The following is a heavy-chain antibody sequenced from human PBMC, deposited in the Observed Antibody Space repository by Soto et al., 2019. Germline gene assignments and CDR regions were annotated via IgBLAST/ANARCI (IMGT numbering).Heavy chain of an antibody. CDR3: ARQGDYYDSSGYYLVDAFDI. V-gene: IGHV5-51*01. J-gene: IGHJ3*02. D-gene: IGHD3-22*01. CDR1: GYSFTSYW. CDR2: IYPGDSDT. Sequence: LNISCKGSGYSFTSYWIGWVRQMPGKGLEWMGIIYPGDSDTRYSPSFQGQVTISADKSISTAYLQWSSLKASDTAMYYCARQGDYYDSSGYYLVDAFDIWGQGTMVTVSS.